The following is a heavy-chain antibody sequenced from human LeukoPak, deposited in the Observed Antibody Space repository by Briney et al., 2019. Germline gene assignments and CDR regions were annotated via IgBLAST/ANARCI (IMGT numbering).Heavy chain of an antibody. V-gene: IGHV7-4-1*02. CDR1: GYTFTTYA. CDR3: ARGYCSGGTCPTFIDY. Sequence: ASVKVSCKASGYTFTTYAMNWVRQAPGQGLEWMGWINTDTGNPTYAQGFTGRFVFSLDTSVSTAYLQISSLKAEDTAVYYCARGYCSGGTCPTFIDYWGQGTLVTVSS. CDR2: INTDTGNP. J-gene: IGHJ4*02. D-gene: IGHD2-15*01.